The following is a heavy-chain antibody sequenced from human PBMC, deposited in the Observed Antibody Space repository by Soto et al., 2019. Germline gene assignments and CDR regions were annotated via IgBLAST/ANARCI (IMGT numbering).Heavy chain of an antibody. D-gene: IGHD4-4*01. CDR2: IYHSGST. CDR3: ARGMTTVTTLDY. CDR1: GGSISSGGYS. Sequence: QLQLQESGSGLVKPSQTLSLTCAVSGGSISSGGYSWSWIRQPPGKGLEWIGYIYHSGSTYYNPSLKSRITISLDRSTNQLSLKLSSVTAADTAVYYCARGMTTVTTLDYWGQGTLVTVSS. V-gene: IGHV4-30-2*01. J-gene: IGHJ4*02.